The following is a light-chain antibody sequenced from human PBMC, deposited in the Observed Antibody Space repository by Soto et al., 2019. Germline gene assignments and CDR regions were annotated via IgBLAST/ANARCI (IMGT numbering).Light chain of an antibody. V-gene: IGKV3-11*01. CDR3: QQRSNWPT. J-gene: IGKJ5*01. Sequence: EIVLTQSPATLSLSPGERATLSCRASQSISNYLSWYQQKPGQAPRLLIYAASIRATGIPARFSGSGSGTDFTLTISSLEPEDFAVYCCQQRSNWPTFGQGTRLEIK. CDR1: QSISNY. CDR2: AAS.